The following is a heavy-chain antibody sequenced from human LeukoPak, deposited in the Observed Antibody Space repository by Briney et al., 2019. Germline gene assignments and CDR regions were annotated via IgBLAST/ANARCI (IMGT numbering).Heavy chain of an antibody. D-gene: IGHD6-19*01. CDR1: GDSVSSDSAA. CDR3: AREPSGSGRTPFYYMDV. CDR2: TYYRSKWYN. Sequence: SQTLSLTCAISGDSVSSDSAAWNWIRQSPSRGLEWLGRTYYRSKWYNDYAVSVKSRITINPDTSKNQFSLQLNSVTPEDTAVYYCAREPSGSGRTPFYYMDVWGKGTTVTVSS. V-gene: IGHV6-1*01. J-gene: IGHJ6*03.